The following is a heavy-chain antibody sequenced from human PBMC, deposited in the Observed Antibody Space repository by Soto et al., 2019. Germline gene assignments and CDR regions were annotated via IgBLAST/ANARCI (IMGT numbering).Heavy chain of an antibody. CDR1: GFTFSSYA. J-gene: IGHJ4*02. V-gene: IGHV3-23*01. D-gene: IGHD3-22*01. CDR2: ISGSGGST. CDR3: AKWRSYYYDSSGYYYDY. Sequence: HPGGSLRLSCAASGFTFSSYAMSWDRQAPGKGLEWVSAISGSGGSTYYADSVKGRFTISRDNSKNTLYLQMNSLRAEDTAVYYCAKWRSYYYDSSGYYYDYWGQGTLVTVSS.